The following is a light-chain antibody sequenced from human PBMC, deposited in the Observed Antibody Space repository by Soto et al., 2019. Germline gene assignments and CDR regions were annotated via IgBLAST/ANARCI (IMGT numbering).Light chain of an antibody. CDR1: QSISSF. V-gene: IGKV1-5*03. Sequence: DIQMTQAPSSLSACVGDRVTITGRASQSISSFLTWYQQKAGKAPKLLIYKASSLESGVPSRFSGSGSGTEFTLTISSLQPEDSATYFCQQLNSYPQTFGQGTRLEIK. CDR3: QQLNSYPQT. CDR2: KAS. J-gene: IGKJ5*01.